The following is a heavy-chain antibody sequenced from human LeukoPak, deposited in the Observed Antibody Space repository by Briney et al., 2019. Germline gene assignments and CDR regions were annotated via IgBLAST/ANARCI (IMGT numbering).Heavy chain of an antibody. Sequence: GGSLRLSCAASGFSFSSSTMNWVRQAPGRGLEWVPSISSSGSSIYYADSVKGRFTISRDNAKNSLYLQINSLRAEDTAVYYCARDSYWLGGTIGAFDIWGQGTMVTVSS. CDR2: ISSSGSSI. J-gene: IGHJ3*02. CDR1: GFSFSSST. CDR3: ARDSYWLGGTIGAFDI. V-gene: IGHV3-21*01. D-gene: IGHD3-10*01.